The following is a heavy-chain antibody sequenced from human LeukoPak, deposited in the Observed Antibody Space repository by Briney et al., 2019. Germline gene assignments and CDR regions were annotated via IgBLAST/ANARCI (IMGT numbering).Heavy chain of an antibody. CDR2: IISSSSYI. J-gene: IGHJ5*02. V-gene: IGHV3-21*01. Sequence: GGSLRLSCAPSGFTFSSYSMNWVRQAPGKGLEWVSSIISSSSYIYYADSVKGRFTISRDNAKNSLYLQMNSLRAEDTAVYYCARDLLRFLEWSYNWFDPWGQGTLVTVSS. D-gene: IGHD3-3*01. CDR1: GFTFSSYS. CDR3: ARDLLRFLEWSYNWFDP.